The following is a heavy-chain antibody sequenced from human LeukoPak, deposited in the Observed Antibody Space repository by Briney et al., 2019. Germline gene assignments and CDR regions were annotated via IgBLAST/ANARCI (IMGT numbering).Heavy chain of an antibody. V-gene: IGHV3-30*18. CDR2: ISYDGSNK. CDR1: EFTFSSHG. J-gene: IGHJ4*02. Sequence: PGRSLRLSCAASEFTFSSHGMHLVRQAPGKGLEWVAVISYDGSNKYYADSVKGRFTISRDNSKNTLYLQMNSLRAEDTAVYYCAEDPGIPYYFDYWGQGTLVTVSS. CDR3: AEDPGIPYYFDY.